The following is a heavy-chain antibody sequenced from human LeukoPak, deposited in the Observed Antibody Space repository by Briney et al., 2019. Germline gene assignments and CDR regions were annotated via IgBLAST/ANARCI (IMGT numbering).Heavy chain of an antibody. Sequence: SETLSLTCTVSGGSISSGSYYWSWIRQPAGKGLEWIGRIYSSGSTNYNPSLKSRVTISLDTSKNQFSLKLSSVTAADTAVYYCARDRSPYGGNSLYYYYYMDVWGKGTTVTISS. CDR2: IYSSGST. CDR1: GGSISSGSYY. CDR3: ARDRSPYGGNSLYYYYYMDV. V-gene: IGHV4-61*02. J-gene: IGHJ6*03. D-gene: IGHD4-23*01.